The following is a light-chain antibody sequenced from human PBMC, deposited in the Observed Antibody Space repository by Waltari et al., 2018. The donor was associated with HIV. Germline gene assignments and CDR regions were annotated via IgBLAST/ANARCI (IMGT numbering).Light chain of an antibody. CDR3: AAWDDSLNGVV. J-gene: IGLJ2*01. CDR1: SSNIGSNT. V-gene: IGLV1-44*01. Sequence: QSVLTQPPSASGTPGQRVTISCSGSSSNIGSNTVNWYQHLPGTAPKLLIYSNNQRPSGGPDRFSGSKSGTSASLAISGLQSEVEADYYCAAWDDSLNGVVFGGGTKLTVL. CDR2: SNN.